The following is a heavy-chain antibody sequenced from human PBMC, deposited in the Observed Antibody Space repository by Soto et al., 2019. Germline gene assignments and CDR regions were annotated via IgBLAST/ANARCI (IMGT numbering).Heavy chain of an antibody. CDR3: ARARTNYQISDY. D-gene: IGHD4-4*01. CDR2: IYYSWST. CDR1: AGSVSSGSYY. J-gene: IGHJ4*02. V-gene: IGHV4-61*01. Sequence: LPETLSLTCTVSAGSVSSGSYYGSWIRQPPGKGLEWDGYIYYSWSTNYNPSLKSRVTISVETSKNQFSLKLSSVTAADTAVYYCARARTNYQISDYWGQGTQVTVSS.